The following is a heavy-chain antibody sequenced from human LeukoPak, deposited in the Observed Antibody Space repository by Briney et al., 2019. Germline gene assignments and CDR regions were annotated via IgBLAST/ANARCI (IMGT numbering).Heavy chain of an antibody. CDR1: GFTFSNAW. V-gene: IGHV3-15*01. CDR2: IKSKTFGGTT. J-gene: IGHJ4*02. Sequence: GGSLRLSCAASGFTFSNAWMSWVRQAPGKGLEWVGRIKSKTFGGTTDYAAPVKGRFTISRDDSKNTLYLHMNTLKTEDTAIYYCTALGAFDYWGQGTLVTVSS. CDR3: TALGAFDY. D-gene: IGHD3-16*01.